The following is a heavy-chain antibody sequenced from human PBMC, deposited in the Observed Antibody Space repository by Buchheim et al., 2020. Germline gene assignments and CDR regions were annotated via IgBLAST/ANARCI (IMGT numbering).Heavy chain of an antibody. CDR1: GFTFSSYA. J-gene: IGHJ6*02. CDR3: ARDGGDTAMVTDYYYGMDV. V-gene: IGHV3-30-3*01. D-gene: IGHD5-18*01. CDR2: ISYDGSNK. Sequence: QVQLVESGGGVVQPGRSLRLSCAASGFTFSSYAMHWVRQAPGKGLEWVAVISYDGSNKYYADSVKGRLTISRDNSKNTLYLQMNSLRAEDTAVYYCARDGGDTAMVTDYYYGMDVWGQGTT.